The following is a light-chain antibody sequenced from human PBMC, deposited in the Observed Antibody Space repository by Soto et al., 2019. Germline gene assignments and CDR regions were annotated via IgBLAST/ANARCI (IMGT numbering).Light chain of an antibody. J-gene: IGKJ4*01. CDR3: QQCYSTPLT. V-gene: IGKV1-39*01. CDR1: QSISSS. CDR2: AAS. Sequence: DIQMTQPPSSLSASVGDRVTITCRASQSISSSLNWYQQKAGKDPKLLIYAASNLQSGVPSRFSGSGSGTDFTLTISSLHPEDIAAYYCQQCYSTPLTFGGGTNVEIK.